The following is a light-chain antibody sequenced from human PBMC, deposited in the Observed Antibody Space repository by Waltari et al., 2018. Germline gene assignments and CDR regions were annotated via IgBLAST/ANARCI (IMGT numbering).Light chain of an antibody. CDR3: CSYAGSRVL. CDR1: NSDVGGYNY. V-gene: IGLV2-11*01. CDR2: DVS. J-gene: IGLJ2*01. Sequence: QSALTQPRSVSGSPGQSVTISCTGPNSDVGGYNYVSWYQQHPGKAPKLMIYDVSKRPSGVPDRFSGSKSGNTASLTISGLQAEDEADYYCCSYAGSRVLFGGGTKLTVL.